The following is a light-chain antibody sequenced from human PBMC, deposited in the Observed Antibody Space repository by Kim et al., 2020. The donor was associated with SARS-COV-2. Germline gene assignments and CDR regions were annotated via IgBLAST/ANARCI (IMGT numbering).Light chain of an antibody. CDR3: QQYNTYPGK. CDR1: QSIDTC. V-gene: IGKV1-5*03. Sequence: ASGGDRVTITCRASQSIDTCLAWFQQKPGKAPKLLIYQSSTLESGVPSRFSGSGSGTEFTLTISSLQPDDFATYYCQQYNTYPGKFGQGTKVEIK. J-gene: IGKJ1*01. CDR2: QSS.